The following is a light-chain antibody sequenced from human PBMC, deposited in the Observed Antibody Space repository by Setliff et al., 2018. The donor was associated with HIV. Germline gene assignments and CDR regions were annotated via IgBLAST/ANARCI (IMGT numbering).Light chain of an antibody. J-gene: IGLJ2*01. V-gene: IGLV2-23*02. CDR2: EVT. CDR3: CSHAGSNNLVV. Sequence: QSALPQPASVSGSPGQSITISCSGTSSDVGNYNLVSWYQQPPGKAPKLMVYEVTKRPLGVSTRFSGSKSGNTASLTISGLLAEDEADYYCSHAGSNNLVVFGGGTKGTVL. CDR1: SSDVGNYNL.